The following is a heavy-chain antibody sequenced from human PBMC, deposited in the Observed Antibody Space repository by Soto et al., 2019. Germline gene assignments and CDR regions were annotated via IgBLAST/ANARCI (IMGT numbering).Heavy chain of an antibody. Sequence: PSETLSLTCTVSGGSISSGDYYWIWIRQPPGKGLEWIGYIYYSGSTYYNPSLKSRVTISVDTSKNQFSLKLSSVTAADTAVYYCARESTIFGVVSDYWGQGTLVTVSS. CDR1: GGSISSGDYY. CDR3: ARESTIFGVVSDY. CDR2: IYYSGST. D-gene: IGHD3-3*01. V-gene: IGHV4-30-4*01. J-gene: IGHJ4*02.